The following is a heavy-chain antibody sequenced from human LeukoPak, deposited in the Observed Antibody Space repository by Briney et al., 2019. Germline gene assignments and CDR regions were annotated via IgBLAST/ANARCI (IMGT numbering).Heavy chain of an antibody. D-gene: IGHD7-27*01. J-gene: IGHJ4*02. CDR2: MSPNSGDT. Sequence: ASVKVSCKASGYTFTTHDINWVRQATGQGLEWLGWMSPNSGDTGYAQKFQGRVTMTSDSSISTAYMELSSLRSEDTAIYYCVRTPPNWGFDYWGQGTLVAVSS. V-gene: IGHV1-8*01. CDR3: VRTPPNWGFDY. CDR1: GYTFTTHD.